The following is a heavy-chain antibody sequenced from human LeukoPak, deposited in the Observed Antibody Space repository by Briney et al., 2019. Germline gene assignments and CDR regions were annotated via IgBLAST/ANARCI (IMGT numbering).Heavy chain of an antibody. CDR2: IYYSGST. CDR3: ARQTVGATFYY. V-gene: IGHV4-39*01. J-gene: IGHJ4*02. Sequence: PSETLSLTCTVSGGSISSSSYYWGWIRQPPGKGLEWIGGIYYSGSTYYNPSLKSRVTISVDTSKNQFSLKLSSVTAADTAVYYCARQTVGATFYYWGQGTLVTVSS. CDR1: GGSISSSSYY. D-gene: IGHD1-26*01.